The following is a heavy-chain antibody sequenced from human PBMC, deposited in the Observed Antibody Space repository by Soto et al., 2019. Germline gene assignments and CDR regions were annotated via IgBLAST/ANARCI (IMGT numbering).Heavy chain of an antibody. CDR3: ARVRFYYDSSGYYNFDY. Sequence: ASVKVSCKASGYTVTSYGISWVRQAPGQGLEWMGWMNPYSGNTGYAQKFQGRVTMTRNTSTSTAYMELSSLRPEDTAVYYCARVRFYYDSSGYYNFDYWGQGTLVTVSS. D-gene: IGHD3-22*01. J-gene: IGHJ4*02. V-gene: IGHV1-8*02. CDR2: MNPYSGNT. CDR1: GYTVTSYG.